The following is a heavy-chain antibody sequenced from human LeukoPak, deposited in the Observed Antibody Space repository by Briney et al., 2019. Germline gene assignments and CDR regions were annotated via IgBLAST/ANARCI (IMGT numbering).Heavy chain of an antibody. J-gene: IGHJ4*02. D-gene: IGHD3-22*01. Sequence: GGSLRLSCAASGFTFSGAWMCWVRQAPGKGLEWVSYISSSGSTIYYADSVKGRFTISRDNAKNSLYLQMNSLRAEDTAVYYCARMDSSGYFFSYYFDYWGQGTLVTVSS. CDR3: ARMDSSGYFFSYYFDY. CDR1: GFTFSGAW. V-gene: IGHV3-11*04. CDR2: ISSSGSTI.